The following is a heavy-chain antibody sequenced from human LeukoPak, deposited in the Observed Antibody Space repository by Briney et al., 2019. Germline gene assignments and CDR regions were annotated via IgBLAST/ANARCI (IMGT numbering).Heavy chain of an antibody. V-gene: IGHV1-46*03. CDR2: INPSGGST. CDR1: GYTFTGYY. Sequence: ASVKVSCKASGYTFTGYYMHWVRQAPGQGLEWMGRINPSGGSTSYAQKFQGRVTMTRDTSTSTVYMELSSLRSEDTAVYYCARGAAGDDFWSGYNDYWGQGTLVTVSS. J-gene: IGHJ4*02. CDR3: ARGAAGDDFWSGYNDY. D-gene: IGHD3-3*01.